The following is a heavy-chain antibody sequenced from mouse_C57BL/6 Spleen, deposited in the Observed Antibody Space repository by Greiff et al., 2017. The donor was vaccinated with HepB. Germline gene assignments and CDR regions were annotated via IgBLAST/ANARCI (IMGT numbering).Heavy chain of an antibody. D-gene: IGHD2-1*01. CDR1: GYTFTDYN. V-gene: IGHV1-22*01. Sequence: VQLQQSGPELVKPGASVKMSCKASGYTFTDYNMHWVKQSHGKSLEWIGYINPNNGGTSYNQKFKGKATLTVNKSSSTAYMELRSLTSEDSAVYYCARKADSLPYYFDYWGQGTTLTVSS. J-gene: IGHJ2*01. CDR3: ARKADSLPYYFDY. CDR2: INPNNGGT.